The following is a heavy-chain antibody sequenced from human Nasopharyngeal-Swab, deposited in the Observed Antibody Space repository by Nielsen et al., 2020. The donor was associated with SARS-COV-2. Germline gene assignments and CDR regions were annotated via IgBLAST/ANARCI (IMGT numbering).Heavy chain of an antibody. CDR2: IYYSGST. CDR3: GRQCRGAAGGDDY. J-gene: IGHJ4*02. Sequence: WIRQPPGKGLEWIGYIYYSGSTNYNPSLKSRVTMSVETSNNHLSPKLTSVTAADTAVFYCGRQCRGAAGGDDYWGRGALVTVSS. D-gene: IGHD6-13*01. V-gene: IGHV4-59*08.